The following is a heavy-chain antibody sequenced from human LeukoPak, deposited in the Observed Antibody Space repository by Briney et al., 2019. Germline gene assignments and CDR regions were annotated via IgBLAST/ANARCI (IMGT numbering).Heavy chain of an antibody. D-gene: IGHD5-12*01. Sequence: PGGSLRLSCAASGFIFSRYWMSWVRQAPGKGLEWVSSVSGSGSHTYYADSVKGRFTISRDNSKNTLYLQMDSLRAEDAAVYYRAKDERGYDCYFDYWGQGALVTVSS. CDR1: GFIFSRYW. J-gene: IGHJ4*02. CDR3: AKDERGYDCYFDY. V-gene: IGHV3-23*01. CDR2: VSGSGSHT.